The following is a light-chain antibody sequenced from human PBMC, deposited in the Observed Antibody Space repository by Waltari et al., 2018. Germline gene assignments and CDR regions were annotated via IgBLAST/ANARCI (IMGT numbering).Light chain of an antibody. CDR3: QQYNYSPLT. V-gene: IGKV3-20*01. CDR1: QSVSNTY. J-gene: IGKJ4*01. CDR2: GAS. Sequence: IVLTQSRGTLSLSPGERATLPCRASQSVSNTYLAWYQRKPGQAPRLLIYGASSRATGIPDRFSGSGSGTEFTLTINALEPEDSAVYFCQQYNYSPLTFGGGTRVEIK.